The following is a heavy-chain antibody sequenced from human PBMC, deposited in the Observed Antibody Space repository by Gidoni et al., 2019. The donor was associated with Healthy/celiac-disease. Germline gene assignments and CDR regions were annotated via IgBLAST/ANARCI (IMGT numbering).Heavy chain of an antibody. CDR2: IKQDGSKK. CDR1: GFTLSSFW. D-gene: IGHD6-13*01. J-gene: IGHJ5*02. CDR3: ASFAEAAAWVP. Sequence: EVQLVESGGGLVQPGGSLRLSCSPSGFTLSSFWMSWVRQAPGKGLESVANIKQDGSKKYYVDSVKGRFTISRDNAKNSLYLQMNSLRAEDTAVYYCASFAEAAAWVPWGQGTLVTVSS. V-gene: IGHV3-7*01.